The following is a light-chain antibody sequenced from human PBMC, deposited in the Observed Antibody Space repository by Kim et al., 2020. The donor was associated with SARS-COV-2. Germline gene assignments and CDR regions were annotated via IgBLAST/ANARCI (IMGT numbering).Light chain of an antibody. J-gene: IGKJ3*01. CDR2: AAS. CDR3: QQYYSYPFT. Sequence: ASTRDRVTITCRASQGISSYLAWYQQKPGKAPKLLIYAASTLQSGVPSRFSGSGSGTDFTLTISCLQSEDFATYYCQQYYSYPFTVGPGTKVDIK. CDR1: QGISSY. V-gene: IGKV1-8*01.